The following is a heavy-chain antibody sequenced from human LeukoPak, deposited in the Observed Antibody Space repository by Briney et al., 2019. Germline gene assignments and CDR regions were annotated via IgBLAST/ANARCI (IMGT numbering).Heavy chain of an antibody. Sequence: SETLSLTCTVSGGSFSSGGYYWSWIRQHPGTGLEWIGYIYYSGRTYYNPSLKSRVTISVDTSKNQFSLKLSSVTAADTAVYHCARVRGGDYGYIGFDPWGQGTLVTVSS. D-gene: IGHD4-17*01. CDR1: GGSFSSGGYY. CDR2: IYYSGRT. J-gene: IGHJ5*02. V-gene: IGHV4-31*03. CDR3: ARVRGGDYGYIGFDP.